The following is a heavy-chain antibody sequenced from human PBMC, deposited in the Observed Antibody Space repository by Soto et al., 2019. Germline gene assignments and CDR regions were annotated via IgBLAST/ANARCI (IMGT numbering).Heavy chain of an antibody. CDR3: AHAGNVDTAMVGAFDI. V-gene: IGHV2-5*02. J-gene: IGHJ3*02. Sequence: QITLKESSPTLVKPTQTLTLTCTFSGFSLSTSGVGVGWIRQPPGKALEWLALIYWDDDKRYSPSLKSRLTITKDTSKNQVVLTMTSMDPVDTATYYCAHAGNVDTAMVGAFDIWGQGTMVTVSS. CDR2: IYWDDDK. D-gene: IGHD5-18*01. CDR1: GFSLSTSGVG.